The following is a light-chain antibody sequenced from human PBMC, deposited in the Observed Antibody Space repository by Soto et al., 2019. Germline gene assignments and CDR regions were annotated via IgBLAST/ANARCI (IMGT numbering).Light chain of an antibody. CDR2: YDS. CDR1: NIGSKS. CDR3: QVWDSTSDRVV. Sequence: SSELTQPPSVSVAPGKTARITCGGNNIGSKSVHWYQQKPGQAPVLVIYYDSDRPSGIPERFSGSNSGNTATLTISRVEAGDEADYSCQVWDSTSDRVVFGGGTKLTVL. J-gene: IGLJ2*01. V-gene: IGLV3-21*04.